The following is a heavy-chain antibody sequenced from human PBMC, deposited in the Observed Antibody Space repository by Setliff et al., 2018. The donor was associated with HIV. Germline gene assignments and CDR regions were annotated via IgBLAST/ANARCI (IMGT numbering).Heavy chain of an antibody. CDR3: ARGGASSKYLDP. CDR1: GYSISSGFY. J-gene: IGHJ5*02. CDR2: IYHSGNT. V-gene: IGHV4-38-2*02. D-gene: IGHD2-15*01. Sequence: SETLSLTCTVSGYSISSGFYWGWIRQPPGKGLEWIGSIYHSGNTYYIPSLQSRVTISVDTSKNQFSLKLSSVTAADTAVYYCARGGASSKYLDPWGQGTLVTVSS.